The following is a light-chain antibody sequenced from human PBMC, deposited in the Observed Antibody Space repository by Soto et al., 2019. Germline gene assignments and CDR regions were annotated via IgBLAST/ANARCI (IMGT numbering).Light chain of an antibody. CDR1: SSDVGNYNL. CDR2: EGG. Sequence: QSALTQPASVSGSPGQSITISCTGTSSDVGNYNLVSWYQQYPGKAPKLMIYEGGKRPSGVSNRFSGSKSVNTASLTISGLQAEDEADYYCCSFALRSTLIFGGGTKRTVL. CDR3: CSFALRSTLI. J-gene: IGLJ2*01. V-gene: IGLV2-23*01.